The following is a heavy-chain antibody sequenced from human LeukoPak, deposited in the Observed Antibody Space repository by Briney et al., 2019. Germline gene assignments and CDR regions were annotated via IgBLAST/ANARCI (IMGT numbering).Heavy chain of an antibody. J-gene: IGHJ3*02. CDR3: ARDEENYATFFDI. CDR1: GGTFSSYA. D-gene: IGHD1-7*01. V-gene: IGHV1-69*05. Sequence: SVKVSCKASGGTFSSYAISWVRQAPGQGLEWMGGIIPIFGTANYAQKLQGRVTMTTDTSTSTAYMELRSLRSDDTAVYYCARDEENYATFFDIWGQGTMVTVSS. CDR2: IIPIFGTA.